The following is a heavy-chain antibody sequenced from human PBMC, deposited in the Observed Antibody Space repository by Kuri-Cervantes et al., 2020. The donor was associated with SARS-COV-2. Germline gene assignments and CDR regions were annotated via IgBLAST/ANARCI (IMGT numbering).Heavy chain of an antibody. CDR2: ISGSGGST. D-gene: IGHD1-1*01. CDR3: AKDQYDTDAFDI. J-gene: IGHJ3*02. CDR1: GFTYSTFSNYA. Sequence: GESLKISCAASGFTYSTFSNYAMHWVRQAPGKGLEWVSAISGSGGSTYYADSVKGRFTISRDNSKNTLYLQMNSLRAEDTAVYYCAKDQYDTDAFDIWGQGTMVTVSS. V-gene: IGHV3-23*01.